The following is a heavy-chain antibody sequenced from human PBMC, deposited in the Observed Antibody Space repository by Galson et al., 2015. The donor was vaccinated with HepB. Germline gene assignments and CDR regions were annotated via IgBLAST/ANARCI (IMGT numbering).Heavy chain of an antibody. CDR1: GFTFSGYA. Sequence: SLRLSCAASGFTFSGYAMHWVRQAPGKGLEYVSAISSNGGSTYYANSVKGRFTISRDNSKNTLYLQMGSLRAEDMAVYYCARVRARITMVRGVIDYWGQGTLVTVSS. J-gene: IGHJ4*02. V-gene: IGHV3-64*01. CDR3: ARVRARITMVRGVIDY. D-gene: IGHD3-10*01. CDR2: ISSNGGST.